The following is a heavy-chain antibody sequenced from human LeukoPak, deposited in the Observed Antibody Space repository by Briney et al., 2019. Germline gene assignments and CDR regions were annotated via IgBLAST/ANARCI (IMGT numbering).Heavy chain of an antibody. CDR1: GGTFSSYA. CDR3: ARTTMIVGAYFDY. Sequence: ASVKVSCKASGGTFSSYAISWVRQAPGQGLEWRGRIIPILGIANYAQKFQGRVTITADKSTSTAYMELSSLRSEDTAVYYCARTTMIVGAYFDYWGQGTLVTVSS. J-gene: IGHJ4*02. V-gene: IGHV1-69*04. CDR2: IIPILGIA. D-gene: IGHD3-22*01.